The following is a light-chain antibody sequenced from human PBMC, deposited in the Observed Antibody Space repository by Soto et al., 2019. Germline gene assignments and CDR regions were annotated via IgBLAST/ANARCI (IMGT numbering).Light chain of an antibody. CDR2: GNS. J-gene: IGLJ1*01. V-gene: IGLV1-40*01. Sequence: QSVLTQPPSVSGAPGQRVTISCTGSSSNIGAGYDVHWYQQLPGTAPNLLIYGNSNRPSGVPDRFSGSKSGTSASLAITGLQAEDEADYYCQSYDSSLSVQVFGTGTKVTVL. CDR3: QSYDSSLSVQV. CDR1: SSNIGAGYD.